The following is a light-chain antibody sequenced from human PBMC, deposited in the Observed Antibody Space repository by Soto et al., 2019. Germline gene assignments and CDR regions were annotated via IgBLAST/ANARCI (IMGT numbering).Light chain of an antibody. J-gene: IGKJ1*01. CDR1: QYVSVRF. Sequence: EIVMTQSPATLSASPGESATLSCRASQYVSVRFLAWYQQKPGQAPRLLIYGASDRATGIPDRFTGSGSGTDFTLTINRLEPEDFAVYFCQQYGSSPQTFGQGTKVDIK. CDR2: GAS. CDR3: QQYGSSPQT. V-gene: IGKV3-20*01.